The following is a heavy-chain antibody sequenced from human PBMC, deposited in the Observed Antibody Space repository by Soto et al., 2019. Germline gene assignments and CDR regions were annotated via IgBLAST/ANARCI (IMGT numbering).Heavy chain of an antibody. CDR3: ARGQEYGGNSDAFDI. CDR1: GGTFSTSS. CDR2: ILPVFGTA. D-gene: IGHD4-17*01. V-gene: IGHV1-69*14. J-gene: IGHJ3*02. Sequence: QVHLVQSGAEVKKPGSSVKVSCKASGGTFSTSSINWLRQAPGQRPEWMGNILPVFGTADYAQKFRDRVTITADKSTNTAYMELRSLFSEDAAVYYCARGQEYGGNSDAFDIWGQGTVGTVSS.